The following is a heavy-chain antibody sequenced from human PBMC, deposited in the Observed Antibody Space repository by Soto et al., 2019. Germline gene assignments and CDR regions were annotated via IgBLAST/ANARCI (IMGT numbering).Heavy chain of an antibody. CDR2: IKSKTDGGTT. CDR3: TTVDVYYDSSGYYYNDY. CDR1: GFTFSNAW. Sequence: EVQLVESGGGLVKPGGSLRLSCAASGFTFSNAWMNWVRQSPGKGLEWVGRIKSKTDGGTTDYAEPVKGRFTISRDDSKNTLYLQMNSLKTEDKDVYYCTTVDVYYDSSGYYYNDYWGQGTLVTVSS. J-gene: IGHJ4*02. D-gene: IGHD3-22*01. V-gene: IGHV3-15*07.